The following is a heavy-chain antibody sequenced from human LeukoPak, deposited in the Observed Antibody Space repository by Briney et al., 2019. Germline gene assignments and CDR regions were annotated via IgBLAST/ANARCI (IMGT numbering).Heavy chain of an antibody. CDR2: ISSSSSYI. CDR3: ARDRGSRSWYRENWFDP. CDR1: GFTFSSYS. V-gene: IGHV3-21*01. Sequence: GGSLRLSCAASGFTFSSYSMNWVRQAPGKGLEWVPSISSSSSYIYYADSVKGRFTISRDNAKNSLYLQMNSLRAEDTAVYYCARDRGSRSWYRENWFDPWGQGTLVTVSS. J-gene: IGHJ5*02. D-gene: IGHD6-13*01.